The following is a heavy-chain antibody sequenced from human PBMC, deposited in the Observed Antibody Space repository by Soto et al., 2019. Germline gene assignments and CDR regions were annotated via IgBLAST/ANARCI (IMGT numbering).Heavy chain of an antibody. CDR3: ARVQVDTYMIYWFDP. Sequence: SETLSLTCTVSGGSVSSGDYYWTWIRQPPGKGLEWIGYVYYGGSTNYNPSLKSRVSISVETAKNQFSLKLSSVTAADTAVYYCARVQVDTYMIYWFDPWGQGILVTVSS. D-gene: IGHD5-18*01. V-gene: IGHV4-61*08. CDR1: GGSVSSGDYY. J-gene: IGHJ5*02. CDR2: VYYGGST.